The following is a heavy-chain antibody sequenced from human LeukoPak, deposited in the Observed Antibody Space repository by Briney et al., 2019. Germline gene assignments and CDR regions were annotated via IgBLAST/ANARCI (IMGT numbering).Heavy chain of an antibody. CDR2: IYSSGST. Sequence: SETLSLTCIVSGGSISSYYWSWIGQPPGKGLEWIGYIYSSGSTNSNPSPKSRVTISVDTSKNQFTLKLSSVTAADTAVYYCAREVVPAAEFDYWGQGTLVTVSS. V-gene: IGHV4-59*01. J-gene: IGHJ4*02. D-gene: IGHD2-2*01. CDR1: GGSISSYY. CDR3: AREVVPAAEFDY.